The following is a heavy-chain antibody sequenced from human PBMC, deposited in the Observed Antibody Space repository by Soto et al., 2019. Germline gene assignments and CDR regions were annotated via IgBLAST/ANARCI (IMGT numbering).Heavy chain of an antibody. D-gene: IGHD2-15*01. V-gene: IGHV4-59*02. Sequence: SETLSLTCFVSGGSVTSYHWSWIRQFPGKGLEWIAYTSYTGNTNYNPSLQSRVTISRDNAKNSLYLQINSLRAEDTAVYYCARDRLVAATSAPPYCYYGMDVWGQGTTVTVSS. CDR1: GGSVTSYH. CDR2: TSYTGNT. CDR3: ARDRLVAATSAPPYCYYGMDV. J-gene: IGHJ6*02.